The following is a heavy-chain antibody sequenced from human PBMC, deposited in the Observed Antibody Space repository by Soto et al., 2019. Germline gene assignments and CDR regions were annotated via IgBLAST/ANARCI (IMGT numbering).Heavy chain of an antibody. D-gene: IGHD3-10*01. V-gene: IGHV3-53*04. Sequence: HPGGSLRLSCAASGFTVSSNYMSWVRQAPGKGLEWVSVIYSGGSTYYADSVKGRFTISRHNSKNTLYLQMNSLRAEDTAVYYCARVLWFGELNWFDPWGQGTLVTVSS. CDR3: ARVLWFGELNWFDP. J-gene: IGHJ5*02. CDR1: GFTVSSNY. CDR2: IYSGGST.